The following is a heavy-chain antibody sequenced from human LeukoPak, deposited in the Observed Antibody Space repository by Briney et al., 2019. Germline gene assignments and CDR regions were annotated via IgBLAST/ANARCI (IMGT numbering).Heavy chain of an antibody. CDR2: IYHSGST. CDR3: ARDSFTGIDY. J-gene: IGHJ4*02. V-gene: IGHV4-30-2*01. CDR1: GGSISSGGYY. Sequence: SQTLSLTCTVSGGSISSGGYYWSWIRQPPGKGLEWIGYIYHSGSTYYNPSLKSRVTISVDRSKNQFSLKLSSVTAADTAVYYCARDSFTGIDYWGQGTLVTVSS.